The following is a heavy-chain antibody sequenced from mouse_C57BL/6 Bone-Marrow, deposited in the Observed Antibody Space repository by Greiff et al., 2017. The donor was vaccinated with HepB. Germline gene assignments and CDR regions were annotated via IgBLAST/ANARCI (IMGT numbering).Heavy chain of an antibody. CDR2: IYLGNGYT. V-gene: IGHV1-58*01. J-gene: IGHJ2*01. D-gene: IGHD1-1*01. Sequence: EIQLQQSGAELVRPGSSVKMSCKTSGYTFTSYGINWVKQRPGQGLEWIGNIYLGNGYTEYNEKFKGKATLTSDTSTSTAYMQLSSLTSEDSAIYFCAREDYYGSSPDYWGQGTTLTVSS. CDR3: AREDYYGSSPDY. CDR1: GYTFTSYG.